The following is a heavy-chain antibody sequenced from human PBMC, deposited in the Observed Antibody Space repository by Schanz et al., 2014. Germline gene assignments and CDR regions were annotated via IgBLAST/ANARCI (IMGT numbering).Heavy chain of an antibody. D-gene: IGHD6-13*01. CDR2: INQAASVQ. V-gene: IGHV3-7*01. Sequence: VQLLESGGGVVQPGGSLRLSCAASGFTFSAYWMAWVRQAPGKGLEWVAAINQAASVQYYVDSVKGRFTISRDDAKNSHYLQMNSLRVEDTAVFYCVKIGYTHWSLDDWGQGILVTVSS. CDR1: GFTFSAYW. J-gene: IGHJ4*02. CDR3: VKIGYTHWSLDD.